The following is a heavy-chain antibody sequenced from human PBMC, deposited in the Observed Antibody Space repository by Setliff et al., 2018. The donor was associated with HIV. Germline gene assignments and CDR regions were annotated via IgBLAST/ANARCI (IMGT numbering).Heavy chain of an antibody. CDR3: ARGKDDYSPLEWYFDL. Sequence: PSETLSLTCAVYGGSFSGYYWSWIRQPPGKGLEWIGEINHSGRTNYNPSLKSRVTISVDTSKNQFSLKLSSVTAADTAVYYCARGKDDYSPLEWYFDLWGRGTLVTVS. J-gene: IGHJ2*01. CDR1: GGSFSGYY. D-gene: IGHD4-4*01. V-gene: IGHV4-34*01. CDR2: INHSGRT.